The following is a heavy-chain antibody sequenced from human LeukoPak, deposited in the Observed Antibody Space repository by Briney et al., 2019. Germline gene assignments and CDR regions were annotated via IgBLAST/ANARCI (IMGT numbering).Heavy chain of an antibody. CDR2: ISSNGRYI. CDR3: ARDGMGSYDY. J-gene: IGHJ4*02. CDR1: GFSFDDLG. V-gene: IGHV3-21*01. D-gene: IGHD3-10*01. Sequence: GGSLRLSCAASGFSFDDLGMTWVRQAPGKGLEWVSSISSNGRYIYYADSVKGRLTISRDNAKNSVYLQMNSLRAEDTAVYYCARDGMGSYDYWGQGTLVTVSS.